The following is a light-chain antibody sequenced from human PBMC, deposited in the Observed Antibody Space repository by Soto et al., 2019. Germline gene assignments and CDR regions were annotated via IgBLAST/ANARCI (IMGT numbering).Light chain of an antibody. Sequence: QSVLTQAPSVSGAPGQRVTISCTGSSSNIGAGFGVHWYQHLPGTAPKLLIHGNNNRPSGVPDRFSGSKSGTSASLAITGLQAEDEADYYCQSYDRSLSVVFGGGTKVTVL. CDR1: SSNIGAGFG. J-gene: IGLJ2*01. V-gene: IGLV1-40*01. CDR3: QSYDRSLSVV. CDR2: GNN.